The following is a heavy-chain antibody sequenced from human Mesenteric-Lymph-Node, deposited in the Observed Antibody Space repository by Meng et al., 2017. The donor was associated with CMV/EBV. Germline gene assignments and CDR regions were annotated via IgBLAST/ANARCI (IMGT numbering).Heavy chain of an antibody. CDR3: ARALPLRYFDWLPQDY. Sequence: GESLKISCAASGFTINGYVMNWVRQTPGKGLEWVSTLGDNGDSPYYADSVKGRFTISRDNAKNSLYLQMNSLRAEDTAVYYCARALPLRYFDWLPQDYWGQGTLVTVSS. D-gene: IGHD3-9*01. CDR2: LGDNGDSP. CDR1: GFTINGYV. V-gene: IGHV3-21*01. J-gene: IGHJ4*02.